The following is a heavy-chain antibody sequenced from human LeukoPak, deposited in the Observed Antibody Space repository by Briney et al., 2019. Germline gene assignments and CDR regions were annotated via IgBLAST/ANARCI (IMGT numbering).Heavy chain of an antibody. Sequence: SQTLSLTCAISGDSVSSIRVAWNWIRQSPSRVLEWLGRTYYRSKWYNDYAVSVKSRITINPDTSKNQFSLQLNSVTPEDTAVYYCARWKGAYSDYWGQGTLVTVSS. D-gene: IGHD1-1*01. CDR2: TYYRSKWYN. CDR3: ARWKGAYSDY. CDR1: GDSVSSIRVA. V-gene: IGHV6-1*01. J-gene: IGHJ4*02.